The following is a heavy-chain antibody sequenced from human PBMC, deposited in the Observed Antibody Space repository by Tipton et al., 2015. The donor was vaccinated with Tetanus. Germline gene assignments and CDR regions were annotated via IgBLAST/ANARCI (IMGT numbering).Heavy chain of an antibody. D-gene: IGHD2-15*01. Sequence: SLRLSCEASGFTLSRYWTHWVRQTPGTGLVWVSRINSDGSARSYADSVKGRFTVSRDNAKNTVYLEMNGLRAEDTAVYYCVREDIVLRIYAVMDLWGQGTLATVSS. CDR3: VREDIVLRIYAVMDL. CDR2: INSDGSAR. J-gene: IGHJ5*02. CDR1: GFTLSRYW. V-gene: IGHV3-74*01.